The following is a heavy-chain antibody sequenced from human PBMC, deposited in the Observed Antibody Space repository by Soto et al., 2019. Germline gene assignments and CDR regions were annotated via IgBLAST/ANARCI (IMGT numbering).Heavy chain of an antibody. D-gene: IGHD3-10*01. CDR3: TRDTFGARDY. Sequence: EVQLVESGGGLVQPGGSLRLSCTDSGFTFSGDWMHWVRQAPGKGLVWVSRIDPYETGISYADSVKGRFTISRDNAKSTLYLQINSLRGEDTAVYYCTRDTFGARDYWGQGTLVTDSS. CDR1: GFTFSGDW. CDR2: IDPYETGI. V-gene: IGHV3-74*01. J-gene: IGHJ4*02.